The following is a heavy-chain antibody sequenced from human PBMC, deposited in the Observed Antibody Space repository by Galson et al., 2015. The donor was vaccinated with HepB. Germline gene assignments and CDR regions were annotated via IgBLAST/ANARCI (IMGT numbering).Heavy chain of an antibody. CDR2: IHGRGSHR. Sequence: SLRLSCAGSGFIFRHHAMAWIRQAPGTGLEWVSGIHGRGSHRSYSDAVKGCFPISRDNSKDTVFLQMANLKARDTAVYHCVKEGSWFGGDWFDPWGQGALVTVS. CDR3: VKEGSWFGGDWFDP. V-gene: IGHV3-23*01. J-gene: IGHJ5*02. D-gene: IGHD3-16*01. CDR1: GFIFRHHA.